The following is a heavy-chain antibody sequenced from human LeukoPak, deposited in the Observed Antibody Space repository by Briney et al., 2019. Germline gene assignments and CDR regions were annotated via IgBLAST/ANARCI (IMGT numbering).Heavy chain of an antibody. CDR1: GGSISSTY. D-gene: IGHD3-10*01. Sequence: SETLSLTCSVSGGSISSTYWIWIRQPPGKGLEWIGSIYHSGSTYYNPSLKSRVTISVDTSKNQFSLKLSSVTAADTAVYYCARCLRGYFQHWGQGTLVTVSS. CDR2: IYHSGST. V-gene: IGHV4-59*08. CDR3: ARCLRGYFQH. J-gene: IGHJ1*01.